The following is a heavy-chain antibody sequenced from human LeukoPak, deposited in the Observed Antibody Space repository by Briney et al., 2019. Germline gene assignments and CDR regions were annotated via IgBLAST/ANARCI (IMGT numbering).Heavy chain of an antibody. V-gene: IGHV3-43*02. D-gene: IGHD2-2*01. CDR2: ISGDGGST. Sequence: GGSLRLSCAASGFTFDDYAMHWVRQAPGKGLEWVSLISGDGGSTYYADSVKGRFTISRDNSKNSLYLQMNSLRTEDTALYYCAKIPAAGYYYCYLDVWGKGTTVTVSS. J-gene: IGHJ6*03. CDR3: AKIPAAGYYYCYLDV. CDR1: GFTFDDYA.